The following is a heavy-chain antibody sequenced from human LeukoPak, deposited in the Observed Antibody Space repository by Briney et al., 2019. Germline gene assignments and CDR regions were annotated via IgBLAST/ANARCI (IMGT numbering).Heavy chain of an antibody. CDR1: GYTFTGYY. Sequence: ASVKVSCKASGYTFTGYYMHWVRQAPGQGLEWMGWINPNSGGTNYAQKFQGRVTMTRDTSISTAYMELSRLRSDDTAVYYCARQESYGSGSYYSPNWFDPWGQGTLVTVSS. J-gene: IGHJ5*02. CDR2: INPNSGGT. D-gene: IGHD3-10*01. CDR3: ARQESYGSGSYYSPNWFDP. V-gene: IGHV1-2*02.